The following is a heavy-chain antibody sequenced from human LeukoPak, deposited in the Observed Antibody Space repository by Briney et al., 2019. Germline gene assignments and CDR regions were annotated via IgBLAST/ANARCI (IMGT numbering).Heavy chain of an antibody. D-gene: IGHD5-12*01. V-gene: IGHV4-59*08. Sequence: SETLSLTCTVSGGSISGYYWSWIRQPPGKGLEWIGYIYYTGSTNYNPSLKSRVTISVDTSKNQFSLKLSSVTAADTAVYYCARRGYSGYERFDYWGLGTLVTVSA. J-gene: IGHJ4*02. CDR2: IYYTGST. CDR3: ARRGYSGYERFDY. CDR1: GGSISGYY.